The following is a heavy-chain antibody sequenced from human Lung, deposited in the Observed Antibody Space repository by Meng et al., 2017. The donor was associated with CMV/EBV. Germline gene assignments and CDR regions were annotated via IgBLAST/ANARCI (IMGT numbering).Heavy chain of an antibody. Sequence: ASVKVSCKTSGYTFTGYYLHWVRQAPGQGLEWMGWINPNSGGTNYALKFQGRVTMTSDTSISTGYMEQSSLRSDNTDMYYCEREFWMVPGDMGMGVWGQGTTVTVSS. D-gene: IGHD2-2*01. CDR2: INPNSGGT. CDR1: GYTFTGYY. CDR3: EREFWMVPGDMGMGV. V-gene: IGHV1-2*02. J-gene: IGHJ6*02.